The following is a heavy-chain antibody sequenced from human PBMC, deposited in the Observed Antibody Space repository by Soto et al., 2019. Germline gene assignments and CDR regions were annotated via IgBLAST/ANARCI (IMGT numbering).Heavy chain of an antibody. D-gene: IGHD4-17*01. CDR2: IIPIFGIA. V-gene: IGHV1-69*13. CDR3: ARRGIYYGDYASGYGMDV. CDR1: GGTFSSYA. J-gene: IGHJ6*02. Sequence: GASVKVSCKASGGTFSSYAISWVRQAPGQGLEWMGGIIPIFGIANYAQKFQGRVTITADESTSTAYMELSSLRSEDTAVYYCARRGIYYGDYASGYGMDVWCQGTTVTVSS.